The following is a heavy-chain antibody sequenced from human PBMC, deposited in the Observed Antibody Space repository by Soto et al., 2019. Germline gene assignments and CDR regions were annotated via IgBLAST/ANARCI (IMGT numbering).Heavy chain of an antibody. Sequence: DSVKGRFTISRDNSKNTLYLQMNSLRAEDTAVYYCATGGQFDYWCQGTLVTVSS. J-gene: IGHJ4*02. D-gene: IGHD2-15*01. CDR3: ATGGQFDY. V-gene: IGHV3-30*03.